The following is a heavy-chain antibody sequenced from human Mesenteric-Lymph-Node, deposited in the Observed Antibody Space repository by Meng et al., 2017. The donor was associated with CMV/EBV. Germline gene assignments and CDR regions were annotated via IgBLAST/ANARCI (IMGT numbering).Heavy chain of an antibody. Sequence: GESLKISCAASGFTFDDFGMSWVRQAPGKGLEWVANIKQDGSEKYYVDSVKGRFTISRDNAKNSLYLQMNSLRAEDTAVYYCARGPEPNDYWGQGTLVTVSS. V-gene: IGHV3-7*01. J-gene: IGHJ4*02. CDR1: GFTFDDFG. CDR3: ARGPEPNDY. CDR2: IKQDGSEK.